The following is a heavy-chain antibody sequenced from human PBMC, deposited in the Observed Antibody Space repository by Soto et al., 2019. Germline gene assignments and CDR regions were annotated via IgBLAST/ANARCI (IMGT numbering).Heavy chain of an antibody. CDR2: ISAYNGNT. CDR3: ARDPTIFGAEGGFDP. V-gene: IGHV1-18*04. Sequence: QVQLVQSGAEVKKPGASVKVSCKASGYTFTSYGISWVRQAPGQGLEWMGWISAYNGNTNYAQKLQGRVTMTTDTSPRTAYMELRSLRSDDTAVYYCARDPTIFGAEGGFDPWGQGTLVTVSS. D-gene: IGHD3-3*01. CDR1: GYTFTSYG. J-gene: IGHJ5*02.